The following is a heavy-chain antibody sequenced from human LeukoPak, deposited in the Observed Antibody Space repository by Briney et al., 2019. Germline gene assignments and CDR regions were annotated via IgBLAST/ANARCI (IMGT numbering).Heavy chain of an antibody. CDR2: ISWKSGSI. CDR1: GFTFDDYA. CDR3: AKALGITAAGFDY. D-gene: IGHD6-13*01. V-gene: IGHV3-9*01. Sequence: GGSLRLSCAASGFTFDDYAMHWVRQVPGKGLEWVSGISWKSGSIGYADSVKGRFTISRDNAKNTVYLQMNSLRAEDTALYYCAKALGITAAGFDYWGQGTLITVSS. J-gene: IGHJ4*02.